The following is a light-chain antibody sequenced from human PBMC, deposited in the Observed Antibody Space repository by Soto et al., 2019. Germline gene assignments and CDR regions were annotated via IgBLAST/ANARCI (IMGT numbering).Light chain of an antibody. J-gene: IGKJ4*01. CDR1: QSISSW. CDR3: QQYNNWPLT. V-gene: IGKV1-5*01. CDR2: DAS. Sequence: DIQMTRTPSSLSASVGDRVTIACRASQSISSWLAWYQQRPGRAPKILIYDASSLKSGLPSRFSGSGSGTEFTLTISSLLSEDFAVYSCQQYNNWPLTFGGGTKVDIK.